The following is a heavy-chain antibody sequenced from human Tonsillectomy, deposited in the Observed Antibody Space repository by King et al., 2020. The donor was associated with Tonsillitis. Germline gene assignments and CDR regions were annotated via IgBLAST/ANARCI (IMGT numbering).Heavy chain of an antibody. CDR2: IYNSGST. J-gene: IGHJ3*01. D-gene: IGHD6-19*01. V-gene: IGHV4-59*01. CDR1: GGSISTYY. CDR3: ARDGGYSSGWYDRMDAFDF. Sequence: QLQESGPGLVKPSETLSLTCTVSGGSISTYYWSWIRQPPGKGLEWIAYIYNSGSTNYNPSLKSRVTISVHTSKNQFSLKLNSVTAADTAVYYCARDGGYSSGWYDRMDAFDFWGHGTMVTVSS.